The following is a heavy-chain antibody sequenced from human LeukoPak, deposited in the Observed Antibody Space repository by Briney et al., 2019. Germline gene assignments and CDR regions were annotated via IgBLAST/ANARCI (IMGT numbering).Heavy chain of an antibody. CDR1: EFTLSRYF. Sequence: GGSLRLSCAASEFTLSRYFMSWVRQAPGKGLEWVANINQDGSEKYYVDSVKGRFTISRDNAKNSLYLQMNSLRAADTAVYYCARGGLVWNYGEYNWFDPWGQGTLVTVSS. D-gene: IGHD1-7*01. CDR2: INQDGSEK. V-gene: IGHV3-7*01. CDR3: ARGGLVWNYGEYNWFDP. J-gene: IGHJ5*02.